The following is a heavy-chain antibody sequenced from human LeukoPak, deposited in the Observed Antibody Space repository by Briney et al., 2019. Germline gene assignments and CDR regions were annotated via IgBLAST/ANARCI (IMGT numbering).Heavy chain of an antibody. CDR2: IIPIFGTA. V-gene: IGHV1-69*13. CDR1: GGTFSSYA. D-gene: IGHD2-2*01. CDR3: ARGRSYCSSTSCYNWFDP. Sequence: SVKVSCKASGGTFSSYAISWVRQAPGQGLEWMGGIIPIFGTANYAQKFQGRVTITADESTSTAYMELSSLRSEDTAVYYCARGRSYCSSTSCYNWFDPWGQGTLVTVSS. J-gene: IGHJ5*02.